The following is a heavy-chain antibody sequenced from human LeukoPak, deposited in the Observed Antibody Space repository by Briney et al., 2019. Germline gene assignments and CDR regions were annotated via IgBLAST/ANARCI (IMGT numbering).Heavy chain of an antibody. J-gene: IGHJ3*02. V-gene: IGHV3-9*01. Sequence: GGSLRLSCAASGFTFDDYAIHWVRQAPGKGLEWVSSISWNSGSIGYADSVKGRFTISRVNAKKSLFLEMNSLRVEDTAVYYCARDRSGSSSVDDAFDIWGQGIMVTVSS. CDR2: ISWNSGSI. CDR3: ARDRSGSSSVDDAFDI. D-gene: IGHD1-26*01. CDR1: GFTFDDYA.